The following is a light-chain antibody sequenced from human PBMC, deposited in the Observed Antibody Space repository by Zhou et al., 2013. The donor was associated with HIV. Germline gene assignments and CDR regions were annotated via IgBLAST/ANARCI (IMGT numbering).Light chain of an antibody. Sequence: QSVLTQPPSVSGAPGQRVTISCTGSSSNIGAGYDVHWYQQLPGTAPKLLIYGNSNRPSGVPDRFSGSKSGTSASLAITGLQTGDVADYYCGTWDSSLSAVVFGGGTKLTVL. V-gene: IGLV1-40*01. CDR2: GNS. CDR3: GTWDSSLSAVV. CDR1: SSNIGAGYD. J-gene: IGLJ2*01.